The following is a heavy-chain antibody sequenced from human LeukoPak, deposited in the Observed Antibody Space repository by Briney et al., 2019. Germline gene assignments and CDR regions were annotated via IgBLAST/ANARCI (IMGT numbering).Heavy chain of an antibody. D-gene: IGHD1-26*01. V-gene: IGHV3-30*04. CDR1: GFTFSSYG. CDR2: TSYDGSNK. CDR3: AKAPIYSGSYYYYYYMDV. Sequence: GGSLKLSCAASGFTFSSYGMHWVRQAPGKGLEWVALTSYDGSNKDYADSVKGRFTISRDNSKNTLSLQMNSLRAEDTAVYYCAKAPIYSGSYYYYYYMDVWGKGTTVTVSS. J-gene: IGHJ6*03.